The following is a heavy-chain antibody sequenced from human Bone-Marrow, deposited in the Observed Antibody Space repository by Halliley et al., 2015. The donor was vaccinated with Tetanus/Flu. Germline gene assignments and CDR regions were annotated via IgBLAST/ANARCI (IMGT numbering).Heavy chain of an antibody. V-gene: IGHV4-39*01. J-gene: IGHJ4*02. D-gene: IGHD3-16*01. CDR3: GGGKNLLGSYYFDY. Sequence: TLSLTCTVSGASTSTGTYYWGWIRQPPGKGLGWIGTIYYSRITYSDPSLKSRVTISVDTSKNQFSLNLNSVTAADTAVYYCGGGKNLLGSYYFDYWGQGTLVTVSS. CDR1: GASTSTGTYY. CDR2: IYYSRIT.